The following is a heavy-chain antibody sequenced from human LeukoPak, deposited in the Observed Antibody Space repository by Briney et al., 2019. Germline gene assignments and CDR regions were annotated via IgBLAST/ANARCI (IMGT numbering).Heavy chain of an antibody. V-gene: IGHV5-51*01. J-gene: IGHJ2*01. CDR2: FFVGDSDT. D-gene: IGHD2-8*01. Sequence: GEALMISCKAAAHGFSSYCVACRRRQPASDVEELVGFFVGDSDTRYSTSFQGQVTISADKSISTAYLQWSSLKASDTAIYFCARAPGRSTVLMGWYFDLWGRGTLATVSS. CDR3: ARAPGRSTVLMGWYFDL. CDR1: AHGFSSYC.